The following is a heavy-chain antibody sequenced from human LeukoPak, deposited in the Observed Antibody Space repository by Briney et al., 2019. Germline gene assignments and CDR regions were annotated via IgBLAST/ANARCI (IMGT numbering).Heavy chain of an antibody. CDR3: AKLRLGSIDY. CDR1: GFTFSNYG. J-gene: IGHJ4*02. D-gene: IGHD3-10*01. CDR2: IRYDGSDK. V-gene: IGHV3-30*02. Sequence: PGRSLRLSCAASGFTFSNYGMYWVRQAPGKGLEWVAFIRYDGSDKYYADSVKGRFTISRDNSKNTLYLQMNSLRADDTAVYYCAKLRLGSIDYWGQGTQVTVSS.